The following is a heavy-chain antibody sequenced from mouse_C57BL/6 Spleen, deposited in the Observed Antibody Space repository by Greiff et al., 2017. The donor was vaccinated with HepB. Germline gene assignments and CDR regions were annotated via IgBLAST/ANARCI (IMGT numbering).Heavy chain of an antibody. V-gene: IGHV1-7*01. CDR2: INPSSGYT. CDR1: GYTFTSYW. J-gene: IGHJ4*01. CDR3: ARKGADAMDY. Sequence: QVHVKQSGAELAKPGASVKLSCKASGYTFTSYWMHWVKQRPGQGLEWIGYINPSSGYTKYNQKFKDKATLTADKSSGTAYMQLSSLTYEDSAVYYCARKGADAMDYWGQGTSVTVSS.